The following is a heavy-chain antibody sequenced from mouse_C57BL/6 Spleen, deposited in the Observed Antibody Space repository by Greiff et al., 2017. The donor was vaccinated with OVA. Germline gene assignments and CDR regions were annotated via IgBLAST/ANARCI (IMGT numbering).Heavy chain of an antibody. CDR2: IDPENGDT. Sequence: VQLQQSGAELVRPGASVKLSCTASGFNIKDDYMHWVKQRPEQGLEWIGWIDPENGDTEYASNFQGKATITADTSSNTAYLQLSSLTSEDTAVYYCTTSIYYDYDFAYWGQGTLVTVSA. D-gene: IGHD2-4*01. V-gene: IGHV14-4*01. CDR3: TTSIYYDYDFAY. CDR1: GFNIKDDY. J-gene: IGHJ3*01.